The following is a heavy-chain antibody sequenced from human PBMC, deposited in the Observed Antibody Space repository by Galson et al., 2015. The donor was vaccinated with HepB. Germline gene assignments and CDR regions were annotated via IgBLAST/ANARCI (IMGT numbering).Heavy chain of an antibody. Sequence: SVKVSCKASGYTFTSYGISWVRQAPGQGLEWMGWISAYNGNTNYPQKLQGRVTMTTDTSTSTAYMELRSLRSDDTAVYYCARGGKGYCSGGTCYSDYWGQGTLVTVSS. D-gene: IGHD2-15*01. CDR3: ARGGKGYCSGGTCYSDY. J-gene: IGHJ4*02. CDR1: GYTFTSYG. CDR2: ISAYNGNT. V-gene: IGHV1-18*04.